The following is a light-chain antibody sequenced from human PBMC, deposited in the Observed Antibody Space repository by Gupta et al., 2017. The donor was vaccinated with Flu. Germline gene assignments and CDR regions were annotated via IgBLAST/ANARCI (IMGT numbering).Light chain of an antibody. CDR2: GAS. Sequence: GERATLSCRASQSVSSNLAWYQQKPGQAPRLLIYGASTRATGIPARFSGSVSGTEFTLTISSLQSEDFAVYYCQQYNNWWGTFGQGTKVEIK. CDR1: QSVSSN. V-gene: IGKV3-15*01. CDR3: QQYNNWWGT. J-gene: IGKJ1*01.